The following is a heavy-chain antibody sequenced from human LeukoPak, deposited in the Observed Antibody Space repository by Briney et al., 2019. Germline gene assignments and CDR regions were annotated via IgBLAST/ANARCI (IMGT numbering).Heavy chain of an antibody. Sequence: SETLSLTCTVSGGSVNSGAYYWSWIRQPPGKGLEWIGNIYSSGSAYYNPSLKSRVTMSVDTSKNQFSLELSSVTAADTAVYYCVRKPIVNSAWYYFDYWGQGTLVTVSS. J-gene: IGHJ4*02. D-gene: IGHD3-22*01. CDR1: GGSVNSGAYY. CDR2: IYSSGSA. CDR3: VRKPIVNSAWYYFDY. V-gene: IGHV4-39*07.